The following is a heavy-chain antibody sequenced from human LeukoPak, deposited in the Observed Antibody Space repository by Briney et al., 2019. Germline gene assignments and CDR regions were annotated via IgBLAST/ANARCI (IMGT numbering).Heavy chain of an antibody. J-gene: IGHJ4*02. CDR3: AGGKRWLQLDY. D-gene: IGHD5-24*01. CDR2: ISYDGSNK. CDR1: GFTFSSYA. Sequence: GGPLRLSCAASGFTFSSYAMHWVRQAPGKGLEWVAVISYDGSNKYYADSVKGRFTISRDNSKNTLYLQMNSLRAEDTAVYYCAGGKRWLQLDYWGQGTLVTVSS. V-gene: IGHV3-30-3*01.